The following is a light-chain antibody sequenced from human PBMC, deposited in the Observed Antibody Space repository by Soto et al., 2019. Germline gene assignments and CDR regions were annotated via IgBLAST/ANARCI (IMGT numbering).Light chain of an antibody. V-gene: IGKV3-11*01. Sequence: EIVLTQSPATLSLSPGERATLSCRASQSVSSYLAWYQQQPGQAPRLLISDASNRATGIPARFSGSGSGTDFTLTISSQEPEDVAVYYCQQRSNWPPITFGQGTRLEIK. CDR2: DAS. CDR3: QQRSNWPPIT. J-gene: IGKJ5*01. CDR1: QSVSSY.